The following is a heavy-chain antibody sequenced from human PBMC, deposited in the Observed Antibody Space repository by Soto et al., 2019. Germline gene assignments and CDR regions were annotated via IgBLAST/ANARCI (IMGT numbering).Heavy chain of an antibody. Sequence: SETLSLTCTVSGGAVSSGDSYWSWIRQPPGKGLEWTGYMYDRGSAYYNPSLKSRVTMSVDTAKNRLSLSLRSVTAAVTAVYYCAGRDENVPWLAYDYWGRGTVVTVSS. CDR2: MYDRGSA. D-gene: IGHD6-19*01. CDR3: AGRDENVPWLAYDY. J-gene: IGHJ4*02. V-gene: IGHV4-30-4*01. CDR1: GGAVSSGDSY.